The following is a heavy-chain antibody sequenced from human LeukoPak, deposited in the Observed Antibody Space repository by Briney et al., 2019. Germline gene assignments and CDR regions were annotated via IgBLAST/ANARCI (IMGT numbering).Heavy chain of an antibody. CDR3: ARSGAPNYGSGSYYNDDHDAFDI. V-gene: IGHV1-18*01. J-gene: IGHJ3*02. CDR1: GYTFTSYG. CDR2: ISAYNGNT. D-gene: IGHD3-10*01. Sequence: GASVKVSCKASGYTFTSYGISWVRQAPGQGLEWMGWISAYNGNTNYAQKLQGRVTMTTDTSTSTAYMELRSLGSDDTAVYYCARSGAPNYGSGSYYNDDHDAFDIWSQGTMVTVSS.